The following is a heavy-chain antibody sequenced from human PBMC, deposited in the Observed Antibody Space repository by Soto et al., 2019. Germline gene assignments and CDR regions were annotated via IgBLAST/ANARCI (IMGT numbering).Heavy chain of an antibody. Sequence: QVQLVQSGAEVKKPGSSVKVSCKASGGTFSSYAISWARQAPGQGLEWMGGIIPIFGTANYAQKFQGRVTITADESTSTAYMELSSLRSEDTAVYYCVRCEYWSQLGGYGMDVWGQGTTVTVSS. V-gene: IGHV1-69*01. D-gene: IGHD6-13*01. CDR2: IIPIFGTA. CDR3: VRCEYWSQLGGYGMDV. J-gene: IGHJ6*02. CDR1: GGTFSSYA.